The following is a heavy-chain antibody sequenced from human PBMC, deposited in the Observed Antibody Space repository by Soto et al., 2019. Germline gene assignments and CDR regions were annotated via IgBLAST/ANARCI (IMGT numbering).Heavy chain of an antibody. J-gene: IGHJ6*02. D-gene: IGHD4-17*01. CDR1: GFPFWHYG. CDR3: ARDRDGVWVHMDG. V-gene: IGHV3-33*08. Sequence: QVQLVESGGGVVQPGRSLRLSCVGSGFPFWHYGMHWVRQAPGKGLEWVAVIWSDGKKESYADFVKGRFAISRDNFKDTLELQITSLRAEDTAVYYCARDRDGVWVHMDGGGQGTTVTVSS. CDR2: IWSDGKKE.